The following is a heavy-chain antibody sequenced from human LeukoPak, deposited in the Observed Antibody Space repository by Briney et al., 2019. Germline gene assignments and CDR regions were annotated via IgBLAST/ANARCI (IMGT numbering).Heavy chain of an antibody. CDR1: GGSISSYY. V-gene: IGHV4-59*08. J-gene: IGHJ4*02. D-gene: IGHD3-22*01. Sequence: PSETLSLTCTVSGGSISSYYWSWIRQPPGKGLEWIGYIYYSGSTNYNPSLKSRVTISVDTSKNQFSLKLSSVTAADTAVYYCARYVGDSSGYYYGYWGQGTLVTVSS. CDR2: IYYSGST. CDR3: ARYVGDSSGYYYGY.